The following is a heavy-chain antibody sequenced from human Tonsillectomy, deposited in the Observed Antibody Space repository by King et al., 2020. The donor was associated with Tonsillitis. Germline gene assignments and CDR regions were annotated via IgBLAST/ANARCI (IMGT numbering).Heavy chain of an antibody. CDR1: GLIVTSNY. J-gene: IGHJ4*02. CDR3: ARDRFGDYTR. V-gene: IGHV3-53*01. CDR2: IYSGGST. D-gene: IGHD4-17*01. Sequence: VQLVESGGGLIQPGGSLRLSCAGSGLIVTSNYMSWVRQAPGKGLEWVSVIYSGGSTYYADSVKGRFTISRDKSKNTLYLQMNSLRAEDTAVYYCARDRFGDYTRWGQGTLVTVST.